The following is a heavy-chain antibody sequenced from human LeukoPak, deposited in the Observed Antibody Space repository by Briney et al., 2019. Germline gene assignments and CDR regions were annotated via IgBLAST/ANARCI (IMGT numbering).Heavy chain of an antibody. Sequence: GSLRLSCAASGFTPTRDWLTCVRQAPREGGEWGANIKQDGREKFYVDSRKGRVTISRDSAKNSPYLQMNSLRAEHTAVYYCARDRAGTTLIRHHDYYYMDVWGKGTTVTVSS. CDR1: GFTPTRDW. CDR3: ARDRAGTTLIRHHDYYYMDV. CDR2: IKQDGREK. D-gene: IGHD1-1*01. J-gene: IGHJ6*03. V-gene: IGHV3-7*01.